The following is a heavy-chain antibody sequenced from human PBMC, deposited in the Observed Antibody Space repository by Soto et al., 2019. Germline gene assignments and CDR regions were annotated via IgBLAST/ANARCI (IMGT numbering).Heavy chain of an antibody. CDR3: ARYCSGGSCYRDAFDI. V-gene: IGHV4-31*03. J-gene: IGHJ3*02. Sequence: SETLSLTCTVSVGSISSGGYYWSWIRQHPGKGLEWIGYIYYSGSTYYNPSLKSRVTISVDTSKNQFSLKLSSVTAADTAVYYCARYCSGGSCYRDAFDIWGQGTMVTVSS. CDR1: VGSISSGGYY. CDR2: IYYSGST. D-gene: IGHD2-15*01.